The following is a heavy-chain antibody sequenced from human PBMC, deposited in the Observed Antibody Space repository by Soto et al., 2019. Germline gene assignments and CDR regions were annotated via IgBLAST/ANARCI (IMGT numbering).Heavy chain of an antibody. V-gene: IGHV3-23*01. J-gene: IGHJ4*02. Sequence: TGGSLRLSCAASGFTFSSYAMNWVRQAPGKGLEWVSGISNTGGSTYYADSVEGRFTISRDNSKSTLYVQMNSLRAEDTAVYYCAKNPSGSLPPKRPIDYWGQGTLVTVSS. CDR2: ISNTGGST. D-gene: IGHD1-26*01. CDR3: AKNPSGSLPPKRPIDY. CDR1: GFTFSSYA.